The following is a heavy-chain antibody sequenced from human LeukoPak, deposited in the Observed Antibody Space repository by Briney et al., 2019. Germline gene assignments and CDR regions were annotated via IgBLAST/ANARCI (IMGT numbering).Heavy chain of an antibody. Sequence: PGGSLRLSCAASGFTFSSYSMNWVRRAPGKGLEWVSSISSSSSYIYYADSVKGRFTISRDNAKNSLYLQMNSLRAEDTAVYYCASRRPYSSSSEGNYWGQGTLVTVSS. CDR2: ISSSSSYI. CDR3: ASRRPYSSSSEGNY. J-gene: IGHJ4*02. V-gene: IGHV3-21*01. D-gene: IGHD6-6*01. CDR1: GFTFSSYS.